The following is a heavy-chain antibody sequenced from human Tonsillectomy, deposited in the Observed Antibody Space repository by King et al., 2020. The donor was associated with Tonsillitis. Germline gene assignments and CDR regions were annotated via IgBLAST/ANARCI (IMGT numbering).Heavy chain of an antibody. D-gene: IGHD2-2*01. V-gene: IGHV1-69*01. CDR3: ARVGFYCSSTSCPLDY. J-gene: IGHJ4*02. CDR1: GGTFSSYA. CDR2: IIPMFGTA. Sequence: QLVQSGAEVKKPGSSVKVSCKASGGTFSSYAISWVRQAPGQGLEWMGGIIPMFGTANYAQKFQGRVTITADEYTSTAYMDLSSLRSEDTAVYYCARVGFYCSSTSCPLDYWGQGTLVTVSS.